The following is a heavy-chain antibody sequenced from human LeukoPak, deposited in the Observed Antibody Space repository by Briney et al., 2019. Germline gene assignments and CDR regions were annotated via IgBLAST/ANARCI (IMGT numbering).Heavy chain of an antibody. D-gene: IGHD3-16*02. V-gene: IGHV3-48*02. Sequence: GGSLRLSCAASGFTFSSYAMSWVRQAPGKGLEWVSYISSSSSTIYYADSVKGRFTISRDNAKNSLYLQMNSLRDEDTAVYYCARDFFAFGGVIALLDYWGQGTLVTVSS. CDR2: ISSSSSTI. CDR1: GFTFSSYA. CDR3: ARDFFAFGGVIALLDY. J-gene: IGHJ4*02.